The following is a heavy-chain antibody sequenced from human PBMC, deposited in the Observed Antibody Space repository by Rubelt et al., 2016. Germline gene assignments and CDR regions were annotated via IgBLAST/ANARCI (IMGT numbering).Heavy chain of an antibody. CDR3: ARRLMPSYCFAY. CDR1: GGSISWSSYY. Sequence: QLQLQESGPGLVKPSETLSLTCTVSGGSISWSSYYWGWIRLPPGKGLEWIGTIYYSGSTYYNPSLKSRVTISVDTSKNHVSLKLSSVTTAETVLYYCARRLMPSYCFAYWGQVMLVTVSS. D-gene: IGHD3-16*01. V-gene: IGHV4-39*02. J-gene: IGHJ4*02. CDR2: IYYSGST.